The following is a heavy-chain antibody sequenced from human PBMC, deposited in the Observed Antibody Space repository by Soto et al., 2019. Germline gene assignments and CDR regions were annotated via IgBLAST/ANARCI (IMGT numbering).Heavy chain of an antibody. J-gene: IGHJ5*02. CDR3: ARGSGGSGSYYNDNWFDP. Sequence: ASVKVSCKASGYTFTSYDINWVRQATGQGLEWMGWMNPNSGNTGYAQKFQGRVTMTRNTSISTAYMELSSLRSEDTAVYYCARGSGGSGSYYNDNWFDPWGQGTLVTVSS. CDR1: GYTFTSYD. D-gene: IGHD3-10*01. CDR2: MNPNSGNT. V-gene: IGHV1-8*01.